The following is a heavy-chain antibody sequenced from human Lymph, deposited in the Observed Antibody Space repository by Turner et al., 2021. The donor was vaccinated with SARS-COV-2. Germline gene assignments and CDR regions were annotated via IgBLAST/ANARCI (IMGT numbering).Heavy chain of an antibody. J-gene: IGHJ4*02. CDR1: GFTFSSSW. D-gene: IGHD6-13*01. CDR2: IKPDGSEK. CDR3: ARVPASSWYFDY. V-gene: IGHV3-7*01. Sequence: EVQLVESGGGLVQPGGSLRLSCAASGFTFSSSWMRWVRQDPGKGLEWVANIKPDGSEKYYVDSGKGRVTIARDNAKNSLYLKMNSLRAEDTAVYYCARVPASSWYFDYWGQGTLVTVSS.